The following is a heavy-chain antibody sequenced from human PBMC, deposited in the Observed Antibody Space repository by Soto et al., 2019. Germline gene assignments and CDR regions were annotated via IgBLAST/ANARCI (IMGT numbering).Heavy chain of an antibody. J-gene: IGHJ1*01. D-gene: IGHD6-19*01. CDR1: GFTFSSYG. CDR2: ISYDGSNK. Sequence: GGSLRLSCAASGFTFSSYGMHWVRQAPGKGLEWVAVISYDGSNKYYADSVKGRFTISRDNSKNTLYLQMNSLRAEDTAVYYCAKGSGWYDQAEYFQHWGQGTLVTVSS. V-gene: IGHV3-30*18. CDR3: AKGSGWYDQAEYFQH.